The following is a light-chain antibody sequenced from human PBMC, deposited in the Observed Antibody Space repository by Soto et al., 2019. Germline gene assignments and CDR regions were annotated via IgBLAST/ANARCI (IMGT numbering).Light chain of an antibody. J-gene: IGKJ3*01. CDR1: QSISGSS. V-gene: IGKV3-20*01. CDR2: GAS. CDR3: QHNGSSPLFT. Sequence: EVVLTQSPGTLSLSPGERATLSCRASQSISGSSLAWYQQKPGQAPRLLIYGASNRATGIPDRFSGSGSGTDFTLNISGLEPEDFAVYYCQHNGSSPLFTFGPGTKVDIK.